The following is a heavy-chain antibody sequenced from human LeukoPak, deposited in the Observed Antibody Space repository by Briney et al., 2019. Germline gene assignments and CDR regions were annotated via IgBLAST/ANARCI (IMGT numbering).Heavy chain of an antibody. CDR2: INWNGGSI. CDR1: GSTFSSHW. D-gene: IGHD1-1*01. CDR3: TKDRYIGATVSIDY. V-gene: IGHV3-9*01. J-gene: IGHJ4*02. Sequence: PGGSLRLSCAASGSTFSSHWMHWVRQAPGKGLEWVSGINWNGGSIGYADFVKGRFTISRDNARNSLYLQMNSLRAEDTAFYYCTKDRYIGATVSIDYWGQGTLVTVSS.